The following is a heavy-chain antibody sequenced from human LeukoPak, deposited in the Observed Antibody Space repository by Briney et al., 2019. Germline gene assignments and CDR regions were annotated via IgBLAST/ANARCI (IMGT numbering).Heavy chain of an antibody. J-gene: IGHJ4*02. D-gene: IGHD3-3*01. Sequence: GGSLRLSCAASGFTVSSYAMSWVRQAPEKGLEWVSTISGSGVSTYYADSVKGRFTTSRDNSKNTLYLQMNSLRAEDTAIYYCAKASNYDFWSGYPDYYFDYWGQGTLVTVSS. V-gene: IGHV3-23*01. CDR3: AKASNYDFWSGYPDYYFDY. CDR1: GFTVSSYA. CDR2: ISGSGVST.